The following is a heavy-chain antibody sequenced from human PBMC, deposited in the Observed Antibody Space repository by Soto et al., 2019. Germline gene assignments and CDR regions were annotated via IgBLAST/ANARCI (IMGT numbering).Heavy chain of an antibody. J-gene: IGHJ4*01. Sequence: SETLSLTCTVSNGSISSDYWSWIRQPPGKGLEWIGYVYNSGRTNYNPSLKSRVAMSVDTSKNQFSLTLTSVTAADTAVYYCARLHGNYFD. CDR3: ARLHGNYFD. V-gene: IGHV4-59*01. D-gene: IGHD1-26*01. CDR2: VYNSGRT. CDR1: NGSISSDY.